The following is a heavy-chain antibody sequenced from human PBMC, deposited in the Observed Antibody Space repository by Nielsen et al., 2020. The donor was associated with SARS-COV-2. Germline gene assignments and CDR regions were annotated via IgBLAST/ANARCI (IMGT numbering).Heavy chain of an antibody. CDR3: AKLDSSSWHDAFDI. V-gene: IGHV3-9*01. Sequence: SLKISCAASGFTFDDYGMSWVRQAPGKGLEWVSGISWNSGSIGYADSVKGRFTISRDNAKNSLYLQMNSLRAEDTALYYCAKLDSSSWHDAFDIWGQGTMVTVSS. CDR2: ISWNSGSI. J-gene: IGHJ3*02. CDR1: GFTFDDYG. D-gene: IGHD6-13*01.